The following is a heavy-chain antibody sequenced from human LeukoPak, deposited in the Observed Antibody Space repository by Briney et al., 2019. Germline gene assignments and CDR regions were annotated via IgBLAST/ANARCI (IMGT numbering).Heavy chain of an antibody. V-gene: IGHV3-64*02. CDR1: GFTLSSFS. CDR2: INYKGGTT. Sequence: PGRSLRLSCAASGFTLSSFSMHWVRQSPGRGLEYVSAINYKGGTTYYADSVKGRFTISRDNSKNTLYLQVASLRDEDMAVYYCARVGPETAFDYWGQGTMVTVSS. D-gene: IGHD1-14*01. J-gene: IGHJ4*03. CDR3: ARVGPETAFDY.